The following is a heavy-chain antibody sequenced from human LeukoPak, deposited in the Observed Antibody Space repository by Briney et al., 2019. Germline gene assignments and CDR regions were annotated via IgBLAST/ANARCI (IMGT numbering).Heavy chain of an antibody. V-gene: IGHV3-23*01. CDR3: ASYDDSSGYYSSLFDY. CDR1: GFTFSSYA. J-gene: IGHJ4*02. Sequence: GESLKISCAASGFTFSSYAMSWVRQAPGKGLEWVSAISGSGGSTYYADSVKGRFTISRDNSKNTLYLQMNSLRAEDTAVYYCASYDDSSGYYSSLFDYWGQGTLVTVFS. CDR2: ISGSGGST. D-gene: IGHD3-22*01.